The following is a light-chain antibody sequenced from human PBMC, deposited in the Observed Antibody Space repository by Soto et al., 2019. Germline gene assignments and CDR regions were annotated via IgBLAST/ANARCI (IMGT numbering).Light chain of an antibody. Sequence: DIQMTQSPSTLSASVGDRVTITCRASRSITIWLAWYQQKPGKAPKLLIFDASSLESGVPSRFSGSGSGTEFTLTISSLQPDDFATYYCQHYSSYSXTXGQGTKVDIK. CDR3: QHYSSYSXT. J-gene: IGKJ1*01. CDR2: DAS. V-gene: IGKV1-5*01. CDR1: RSITIW.